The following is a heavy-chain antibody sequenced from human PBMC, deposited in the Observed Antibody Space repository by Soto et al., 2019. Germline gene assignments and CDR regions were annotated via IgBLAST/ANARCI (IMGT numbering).Heavy chain of an antibody. D-gene: IGHD3-3*01. CDR3: ARGTFWSGYTFDY. V-gene: IGHV1-2*02. CDR2: INPNSDGT. CDR1: GYTFTGYY. J-gene: IGHJ4*02. Sequence: ASVKVSCKASGYTFTGYYMHWVRQAPGQGLEWMGWINPNSDGTNYAQKFQGRVTMTRDTSISTAYMELSRLRSDDTAVYYCARGTFWSGYTFDYWGQGTLVTVSS.